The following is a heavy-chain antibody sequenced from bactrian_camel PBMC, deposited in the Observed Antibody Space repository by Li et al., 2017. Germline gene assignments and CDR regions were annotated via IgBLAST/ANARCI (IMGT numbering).Heavy chain of an antibody. Sequence: DVQLVESGGATVEAGGSLRLSCTSNVYTSGFWCMGWFRHGPGQEGVATIDRDGVSTYADAVKGRFSISIDNAKNTMYLQMNSLKPEDTGMYYCAATWACYSGVQALKSDGYSYWGQETQVTVS. CDR3: AATWACYSGVQALKSDGYSY. D-gene: IGHD1*01. CDR1: VYTSGFWC. CDR2: IDRDGVST. V-gene: IGHV3S40*01. J-gene: IGHJ4*01.